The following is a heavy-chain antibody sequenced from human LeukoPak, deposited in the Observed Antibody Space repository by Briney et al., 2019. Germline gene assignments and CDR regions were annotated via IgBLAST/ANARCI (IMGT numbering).Heavy chain of an antibody. D-gene: IGHD3-10*01. CDR3: ARGWVVRGARGAFDI. Sequence: SETLSLTCTVSGGSISSYYWSWIRQPPGKGLEWDGYIYYSGSTNYNPSLKSRVTISVDTSKNQFSLKLSSVTAADTAVYYCARGWVVRGARGAFDIWGQGTMVTVSS. CDR1: GGSISSYY. V-gene: IGHV4-59*01. CDR2: IYYSGST. J-gene: IGHJ3*02.